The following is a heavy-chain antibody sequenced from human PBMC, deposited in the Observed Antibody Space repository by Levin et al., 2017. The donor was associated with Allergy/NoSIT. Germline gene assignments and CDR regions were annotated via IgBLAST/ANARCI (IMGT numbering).Heavy chain of an antibody. J-gene: IGHJ4*02. V-gene: IGHV4-39*01. CDR2: IYYSGST. D-gene: IGHD3-22*01. CDR3: AGLDSSRYYLGLDY. CDR1: GGSISSTSYY. Sequence: SETLSLTCTVSGGSISSTSYYWGWIRQPPGKGLEWIGSIYYSGSTYYNPSLKSRVTISVDTSKNQFSLKLSSVTAADTSVYYCAGLDSSRYYLGLDYWGQGTLVTVSS.